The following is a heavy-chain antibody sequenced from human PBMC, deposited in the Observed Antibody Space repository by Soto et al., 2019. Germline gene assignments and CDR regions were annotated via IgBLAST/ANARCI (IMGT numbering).Heavy chain of an antibody. CDR3: ARGLGGVIAPPDF. J-gene: IGHJ4*02. Sequence: PGESLKISCAASGFAFNSYGMTWVRQPPGKGLEWVSAITGTGGSTYFADSVKGRFTISGDNSNDTLYLQMNSLRVEDTAIYYCARGLGGVIAPPDFWGQGTLVTVSS. CDR1: GFAFNSYG. D-gene: IGHD3-16*02. V-gene: IGHV3-23*01. CDR2: ITGTGGST.